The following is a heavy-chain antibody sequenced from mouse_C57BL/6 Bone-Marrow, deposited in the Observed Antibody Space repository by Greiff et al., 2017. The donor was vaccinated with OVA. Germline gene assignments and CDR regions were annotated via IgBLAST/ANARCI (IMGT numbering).Heavy chain of an antibody. CDR1: GYTFTSYW. CDR2: INPSNGGT. D-gene: IGHD2-3*01. V-gene: IGHV1-53*01. J-gene: IGHJ2*01. CDR3: ARHEEGWLLLYY. Sequence: QVQLQQSGTELVKPGASVKLSCKASGYTFTSYWMHWVKQRPGQGLEWIGNINPSNGGTNYNEKFKSKATLTVDKSSSTDYMELSRLTSEDSAVYFCARHEEGWLLLYYWGQGTTLTVSS.